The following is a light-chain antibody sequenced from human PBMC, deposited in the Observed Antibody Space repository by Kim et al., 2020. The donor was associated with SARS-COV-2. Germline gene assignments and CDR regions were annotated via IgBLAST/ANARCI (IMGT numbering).Light chain of an antibody. J-gene: IGKJ1*01. Sequence: DIQMTQSPSSVSASVGDRVTITCRASQGITTWLAWYQQKPGKAPKLLIYATSNLQPGVPSRFSGSGFGTDFTLTISDLQPEDYATYYCRQADSFPWTFGQGTKVDIK. CDR1: QGITTW. CDR3: RQADSFPWT. CDR2: ATS. V-gene: IGKV1-12*02.